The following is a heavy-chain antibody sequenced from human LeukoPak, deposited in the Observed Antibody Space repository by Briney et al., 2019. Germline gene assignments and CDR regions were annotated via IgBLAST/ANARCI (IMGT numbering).Heavy chain of an antibody. J-gene: IGHJ4*02. Sequence: GGSLRLSCAASGFTFSSYSMNWVRQAPGKGLEWVSSISSSSSYIYYADSVKGRFTISRDNSKNTLYLQMNSLRAEDTAVYYCARDHSYGYFDYWGQGTLVTVSS. CDR2: ISSSSSYI. V-gene: IGHV3-21*04. CDR3: ARDHSYGYFDY. CDR1: GFTFSSYS. D-gene: IGHD5-18*01.